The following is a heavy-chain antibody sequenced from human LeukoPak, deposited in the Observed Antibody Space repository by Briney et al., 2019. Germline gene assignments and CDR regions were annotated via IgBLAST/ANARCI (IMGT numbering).Heavy chain of an antibody. V-gene: IGHV3-30*18. J-gene: IGHJ4*02. Sequence: GGSLRLSCAASGFAFSNYGMHWVRQAPGKGLEWVAVISYDGNKKFYTDSVKGRFTISRDNSKNTLYLQINSLRAEDTAVFYCAKDWGELSPPYYFDCWGQGTLVTVSS. CDR3: AKDWGELSPPYYFDC. CDR1: GFAFSNYG. D-gene: IGHD3-16*02. CDR2: ISYDGNKK.